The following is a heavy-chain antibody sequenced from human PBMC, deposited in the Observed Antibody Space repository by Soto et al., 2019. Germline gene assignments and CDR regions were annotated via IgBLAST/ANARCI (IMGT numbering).Heavy chain of an antibody. D-gene: IGHD1-7*01. V-gene: IGHV4-4*02. J-gene: IGHJ4*02. CDR3: ASRDPGTSVDY. Sequence: SETLSLTCAVSGGSFTSNNWWTWVRQPPGQGLEWIGEIYRTGSTNYNPSLKSRVTKSLDKSENQFSLKVTSLTAADTAVYYCASRDPGTSVDYWGQGTLVTVYS. CDR2: IYRTGST. CDR1: GGSFTSNNW.